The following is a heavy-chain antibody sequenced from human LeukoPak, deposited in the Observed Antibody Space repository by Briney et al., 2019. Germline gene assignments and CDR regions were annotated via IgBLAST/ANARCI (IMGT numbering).Heavy chain of an antibody. Sequence: TGGSLRLSCAASGFTFSSHWMSWVRQAPGKGPEWVGNIKEDGSEKNYVDSVKGRFTISRDNAKNSLFLQMNSLRAEDTAVYFCARMFEFWGQGTLVTVSS. CDR2: IKEDGSEK. CDR3: ARMFEF. V-gene: IGHV3-7*01. CDR1: GFTFSSHW. J-gene: IGHJ4*02.